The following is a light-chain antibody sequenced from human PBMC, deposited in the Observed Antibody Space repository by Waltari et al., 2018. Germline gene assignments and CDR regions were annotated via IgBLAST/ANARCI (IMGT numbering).Light chain of an antibody. CDR3: QSYDTTLSAVG. CDR2: SFA. J-gene: IGLJ2*01. CDR1: KSNIGHDFD. V-gene: IGLV1-40*01. Sequence: QSVLTQPPSVSGAPGQRVTISCSGTKSNIGHDFDVPWYQQVPVTAPIHLLHSFANRPSGVSDRCSGFKSGASASLVITGLQAEDEAMYYCQSYDTTLSAVGFGGGTRLTV.